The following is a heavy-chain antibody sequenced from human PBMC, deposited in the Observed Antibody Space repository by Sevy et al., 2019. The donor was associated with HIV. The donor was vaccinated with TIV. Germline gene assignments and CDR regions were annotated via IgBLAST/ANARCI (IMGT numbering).Heavy chain of an antibody. D-gene: IGHD3-10*01. V-gene: IGHV3-21*01. J-gene: IGHJ4*02. CDR1: GFTFSNYF. Sequence: GGSLRLSCAASGFTFSNYFMNWVRQAPGKGLEWVSSISSGSSYIFYADSLKGRFTISRDNARNSLYLHMNSLRAEDTAVYYCAMGDYYGSLYYFDYWGPGTLVTVSS. CDR2: ISSGSSYI. CDR3: AMGDYYGSLYYFDY.